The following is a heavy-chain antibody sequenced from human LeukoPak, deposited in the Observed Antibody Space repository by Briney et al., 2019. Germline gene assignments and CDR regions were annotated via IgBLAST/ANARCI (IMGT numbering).Heavy chain of an antibody. V-gene: IGHV3-7*03. J-gene: IGHJ6*02. CDR3: VRAMDV. CDR1: GFPFSTYW. Sequence: GGSLRLSCAASGFPFSTYWMTWVRQAPGKGLEWVANTKQDESEKYHVDSVKGRFTISRDNAKSSLFLQMNSLRVEDTAVYYCVRAMDVWGQGTTVTVSS. CDR2: TKQDESEK.